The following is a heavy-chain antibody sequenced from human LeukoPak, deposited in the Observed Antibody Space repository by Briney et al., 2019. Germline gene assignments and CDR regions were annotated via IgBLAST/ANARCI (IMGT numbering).Heavy chain of an antibody. J-gene: IGHJ4*02. CDR3: AKDDSWFGELLYAY. Sequence: PGGSLRLSCAASGFTFSNYWIHWVRQAPGKGLVWVSRIDNAGSITTYADSVKGRFTISRDNSKNTLYLQMNSLRAEDTAVYYCAKDDSWFGELLYAYWGQGTLVTVSS. D-gene: IGHD3-10*01. V-gene: IGHV3-74*03. CDR1: GFTFSNYW. CDR2: IDNAGSIT.